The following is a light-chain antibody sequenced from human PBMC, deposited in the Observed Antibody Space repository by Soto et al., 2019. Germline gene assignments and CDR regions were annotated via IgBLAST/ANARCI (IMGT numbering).Light chain of an antibody. CDR3: QQRSNWPST. Sequence: EIVLTQSPVTLSLSPGERATLSCRASQSVSTYLAWYQQKPGRAPRLLIYDASSRVTGIPARFSGSGSGTDFTLTISSLEPEDFAVYYCQQRSNWPSTFGGGTKVEIK. V-gene: IGKV3-11*01. CDR2: DAS. CDR1: QSVSTY. J-gene: IGKJ4*01.